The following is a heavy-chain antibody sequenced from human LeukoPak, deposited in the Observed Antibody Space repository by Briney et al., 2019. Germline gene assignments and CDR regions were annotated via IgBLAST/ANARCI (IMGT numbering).Heavy chain of an antibody. D-gene: IGHD1-14*01. CDR1: GFTFSTYN. Sequence: GGSLRLSCAASGFTFSTYNMNWVRQAPGKGLEWVSSISGSSTYIYYADSLKGRFTVSRDNARNSMYLQMNSLRAEDTAVYYCAKWTLPVRNRGSSTPDYWGQGTLVTVSS. CDR2: ISGSSTYI. V-gene: IGHV3-21*01. CDR3: AKWTLPVRNRGSSTPDY. J-gene: IGHJ4*02.